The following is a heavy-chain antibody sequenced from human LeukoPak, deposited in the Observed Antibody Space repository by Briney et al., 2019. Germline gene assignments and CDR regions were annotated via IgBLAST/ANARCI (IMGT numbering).Heavy chain of an antibody. J-gene: IGHJ4*02. V-gene: IGHV4-34*01. CDR3: ASSHPGQWRRTFDY. D-gene: IGHD5-12*01. CDR2: INHSGST. Sequence: PLGTPSLTCAGYGGAFRGFYWNWIRQPPGKGLEPIGEINHSGSTNYNPSLKSRVTISVDTSKNQFSLKLSSVTAADTAVYYCASSHPGQWRRTFDYWGQGTLVTVSS. CDR1: GGAFRGFY.